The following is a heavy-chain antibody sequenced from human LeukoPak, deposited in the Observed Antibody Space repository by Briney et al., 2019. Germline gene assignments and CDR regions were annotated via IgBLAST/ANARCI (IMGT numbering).Heavy chain of an antibody. CDR1: GGSISSYY. CDR2: IYYSGST. J-gene: IGHJ4*02. V-gene: IGHV4-59*01. CDR3: ARYSGCDSSFDY. D-gene: IGHD5-12*01. Sequence: TTSETLSLTCTVSGGSISSYYWSWIRQPPGKGLEWIGYIYYSGSTNYNPSLKSRVTISVDTSKNQFSLKLSSVTAADTAVYYCARYSGCDSSFDYWGQGTLVTVSS.